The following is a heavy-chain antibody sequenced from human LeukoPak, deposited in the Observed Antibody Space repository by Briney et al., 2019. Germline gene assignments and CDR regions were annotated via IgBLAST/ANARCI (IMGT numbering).Heavy chain of an antibody. V-gene: IGHV4-4*09. CDR2: IYTSGST. J-gene: IGHJ6*03. Sequence: SETLSLTCTVSGGSISSYYWSWIRQPPGKGLEWIGYIYTSGSTNYNPSLKSRVTISVDTSKNQFSLKLSSVTAADTAVYYCAGNVLPWSGYYYYYMDVWGKGTTVTVSS. CDR1: GGSISSYY. CDR3: AGNVLPWSGYYYYYMDV. D-gene: IGHD3-3*01.